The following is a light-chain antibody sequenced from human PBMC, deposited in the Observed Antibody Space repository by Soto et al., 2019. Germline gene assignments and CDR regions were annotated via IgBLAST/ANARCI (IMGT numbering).Light chain of an antibody. CDR3: QQYENWPIT. J-gene: IGKJ5*01. CDR1: QSVTSN. Sequence: LTWFPACLSVSPGASETRSCRASQSVTSNLAWYQQKPGQAPRLLIYGTSNRDTGVPARFSGSGSGTDFTLTISSPQAEDIAAYYCQQYENWPITFGQGTRLEIK. V-gene: IGKV3-15*01. CDR2: GTS.